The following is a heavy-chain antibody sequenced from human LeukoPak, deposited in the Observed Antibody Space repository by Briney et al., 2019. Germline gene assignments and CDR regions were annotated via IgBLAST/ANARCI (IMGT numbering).Heavy chain of an antibody. J-gene: IGHJ5*02. CDR2: IYHSGST. Sequence: PSQTLSLTCAVSGGSISSGGYSWSWIRQPPGKGLEWIGYIYHSGSTYYNPSLKSRVTISVDRSKNQFSLKLSSVTAADTAVHYCARGRVAVAGRSWFDPWGQGTLVTVSS. CDR3: ARGRVAVAGRSWFDP. V-gene: IGHV4-30-2*01. CDR1: GGSISSGGYS. D-gene: IGHD6-19*01.